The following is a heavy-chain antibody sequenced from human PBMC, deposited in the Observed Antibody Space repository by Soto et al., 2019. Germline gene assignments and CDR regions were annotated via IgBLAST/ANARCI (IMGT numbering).Heavy chain of an antibody. J-gene: IGHJ1*01. CDR3: VRHNAGWTGPISY. Sequence: PSETLSLTCAVYGGSFSGYYWSWIRQPPGKGLEWIGEINHSGSTNYNPSLKSRVTISVDTSKNQFSLKLSSVTAADTAVYYCVRHNAGWTGPISYCGQGTPVTVSA. D-gene: IGHD3-9*01. CDR2: INHSGST. CDR1: GGSFSGYY. V-gene: IGHV4-34*01.